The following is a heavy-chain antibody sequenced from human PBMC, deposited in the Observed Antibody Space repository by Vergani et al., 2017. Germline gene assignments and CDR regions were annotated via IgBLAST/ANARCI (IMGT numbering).Heavy chain of an antibody. CDR1: GFTFRIYG. CDR3: TKARQYDGDNFHDS. D-gene: IGHD4/OR15-4a*01. J-gene: IGHJ1*01. V-gene: IGHV3-30*02. Sequence: QVQLVESGGGVVQPGGSPRLSCIASGFTFRIYGMHWVRQAPGKGLEWVAFIRYDGTKRFYGDSVKGRFTTSRDISQTTVFLQMNSLGADDSAVYYCTKARQYDGDNFHDSWGQGALVTVAS. CDR2: IRYDGTKR.